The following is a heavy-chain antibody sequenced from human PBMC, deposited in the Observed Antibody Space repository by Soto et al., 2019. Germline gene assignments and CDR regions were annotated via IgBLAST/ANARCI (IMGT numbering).Heavy chain of an antibody. J-gene: IGHJ6*03. D-gene: IGHD2-2*03. CDR1: GYTFTSYA. Sequence: ASVKVSCKASGYTFTSYAMHWVRQAPGQRLDWMGWINAGNGNTKYSQKFQGRVTITRDTSASTAYMELSSLRSEDTAVYYCARVGYCSSTSCSPYYYMDVWGKGTTVTVSS. CDR3: ARVGYCSSTSCSPYYYMDV. V-gene: IGHV1-3*01. CDR2: INAGNGNT.